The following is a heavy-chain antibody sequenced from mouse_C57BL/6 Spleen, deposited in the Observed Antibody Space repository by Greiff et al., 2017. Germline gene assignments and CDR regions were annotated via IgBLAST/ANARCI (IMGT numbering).Heavy chain of an antibody. CDR2: ISGGGGNT. Sequence: EVMLVESGGGLVKPGGSLKLSCAASGFTFSSYTMSWVRQTPEKRLEWVATISGGGGNTYYPDSGKGRFTISRDNAKNTLYLQMSSLRSEDTALYYCARHDGYHWYFDVWGTGTTVTVSS. D-gene: IGHD2-3*01. CDR1: GFTFSSYT. CDR3: ARHDGYHWYFDV. V-gene: IGHV5-9*01. J-gene: IGHJ1*03.